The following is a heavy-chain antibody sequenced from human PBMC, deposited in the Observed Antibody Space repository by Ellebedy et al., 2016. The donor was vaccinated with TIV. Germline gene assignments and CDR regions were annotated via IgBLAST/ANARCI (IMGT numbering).Heavy chain of an antibody. J-gene: IGHJ4*02. D-gene: IGHD3-22*01. CDR3: ARANYYDSSGTDY. Sequence: PGGSLRLSCAASGFTFSSYDMHWVRQAPGKGLEWVAVIWYDGSNKYYADSVQGRFTISRDNSKNTLYLQMNSLRAEEPAVYYCARANYYDSSGTDYWGQGTLVTVSS. CDR2: IWYDGSNK. V-gene: IGHV3-33*01. CDR1: GFTFSSYD.